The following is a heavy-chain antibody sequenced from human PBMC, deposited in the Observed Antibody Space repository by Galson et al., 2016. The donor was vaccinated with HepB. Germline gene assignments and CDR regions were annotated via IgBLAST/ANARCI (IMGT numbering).Heavy chain of an antibody. V-gene: IGHV3-21*01. CDR3: ARKDVVPDYFYGTDV. CDR1: GFNFNIYT. D-gene: IGHD3-10*01. J-gene: IGHJ6*02. Sequence: SLRLSCAGSGFNFNIYTVNWVRQAPGRGLEWVSSISGRGDYIYYADSVRGRFTISRDNAKNSLFLQMNNLRADDTALYYCARKDVVPDYFYGTDVWGQGTTVTVSS. CDR2: ISGRGDYI.